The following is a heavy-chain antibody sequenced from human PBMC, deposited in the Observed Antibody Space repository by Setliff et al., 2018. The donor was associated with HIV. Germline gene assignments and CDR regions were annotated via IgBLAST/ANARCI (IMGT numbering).Heavy chain of an antibody. CDR3: ARLRYYDILTGYAFDY. D-gene: IGHD3-9*01. Sequence: SETLSLTCTVSGGYISGSSHYWGWIRQPPGKGLEWIGSISYSENIYHNPSLKSRVTLSADTSKKQFSLKLSSVTAADTAVYYCARLRYYDILTGYAFDYWGQGTLVTVSS. CDR2: ISYSENI. J-gene: IGHJ4*02. CDR1: GGYISGSSHY. V-gene: IGHV4-39*01.